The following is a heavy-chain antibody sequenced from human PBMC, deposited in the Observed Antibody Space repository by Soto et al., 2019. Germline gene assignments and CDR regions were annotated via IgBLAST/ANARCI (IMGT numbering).Heavy chain of an antibody. J-gene: IGHJ4*02. D-gene: IGHD6-19*01. CDR1: GFTFSNAW. CDR2: IKSKTDGGTT. Sequence: GALRLSCAASGFTFSNAWMSWVRQAPGKGLEWVGRIKSKTDGGTTDYAAPVKGRFTISRDDSKNTLYLQMNSLKTEDTAVYYCTTAGPIAVAGPDYWGQGTLVTVSS. V-gene: IGHV3-15*01. CDR3: TTAGPIAVAGPDY.